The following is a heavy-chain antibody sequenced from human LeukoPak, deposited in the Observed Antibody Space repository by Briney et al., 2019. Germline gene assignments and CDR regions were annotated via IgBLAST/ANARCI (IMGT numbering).Heavy chain of an antibody. CDR3: ARRGGYGMNY. J-gene: IGHJ4*02. D-gene: IGHD6-25*01. CDR1: GLTFSSYW. V-gene: IGHV3-74*01. Sequence: GGSLRLSCAASGLTFSSYWMLWVRQAPGKGLVWVSRINSDGSSTSYADSVKGRFTISRDNAKNTLYLQMNSLRGEDTAVYYCARRGGYGMNYWGQGNLVTVSS. CDR2: INSDGSST.